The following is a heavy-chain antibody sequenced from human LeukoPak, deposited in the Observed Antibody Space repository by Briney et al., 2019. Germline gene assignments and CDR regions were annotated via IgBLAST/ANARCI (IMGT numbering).Heavy chain of an antibody. CDR2: ISDSGGST. V-gene: IGHV3-23*01. J-gene: IGHJ4*02. CDR1: GFTFSSYV. CDR3: AKAYNWNYLSYFDY. Sequence: TGGSLRLSCAASGFTFSSYVMSWVRQAPGKGLEWVSGISDSGGSTYYVDSVKGRFTISRDNSRNTLYLQMNSLRAEDTAVYYCAKAYNWNYLSYFDYWGQGTLVTVSS. D-gene: IGHD1-7*01.